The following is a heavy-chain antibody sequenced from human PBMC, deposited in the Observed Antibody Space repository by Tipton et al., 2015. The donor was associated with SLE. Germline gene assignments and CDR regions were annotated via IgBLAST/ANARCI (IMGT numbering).Heavy chain of an antibody. J-gene: IGHJ4*02. CDR2: IYYSGTT. CDR3: ASQQWLVRFDY. V-gene: IGHV4-39*07. CDR1: GGSISSGDYY. D-gene: IGHD6-19*01. Sequence: TLSLTCTVSGGSISSGDYYWSWIRQPPGKGLEWIGTIYYSGTTYYNPSLESRVTISADTSKNQVSLKLNSVTAADTAVYYCASQQWLVRFDYWGQGALVTVSS.